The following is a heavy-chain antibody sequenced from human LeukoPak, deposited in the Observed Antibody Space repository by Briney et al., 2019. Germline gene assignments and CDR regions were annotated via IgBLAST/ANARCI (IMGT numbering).Heavy chain of an antibody. CDR1: GFTFSNAW. CDR2: IKSKTDGGTT. CDR3: IIRGYSYGNAFDI. D-gene: IGHD5-18*01. J-gene: IGHJ3*02. V-gene: IGHV3-15*01. Sequence: PGGSLRLSCAASGFTFSNAWMSWVRQAPGRGLEWVGRIKSKTDGGTTDYAVPVKGRFTISRDDSKNTLYLQMNSLKTEDSAVYYCIIRGYSYGNAFDIWGQGTMVTVSS.